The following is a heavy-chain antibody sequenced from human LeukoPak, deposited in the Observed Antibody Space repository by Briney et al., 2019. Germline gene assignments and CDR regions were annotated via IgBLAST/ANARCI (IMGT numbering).Heavy chain of an antibody. V-gene: IGHV3-11*01. CDR1: GFTFSDYY. D-gene: IGHD1-1*01. CDR2: ISSSGSTI. CDR3: AKDGYDYYYYYMDV. J-gene: IGHJ6*03. Sequence: GGSLRLSCAASGFTFSDYYMSWIRQAPGKGLEWVSYISSSGSTIYYADSVQGRFTISRDNSKNTLYLQMNILRAEDMAVYYCAKDGYDYYYYYMDVWGKGTTVTVSS.